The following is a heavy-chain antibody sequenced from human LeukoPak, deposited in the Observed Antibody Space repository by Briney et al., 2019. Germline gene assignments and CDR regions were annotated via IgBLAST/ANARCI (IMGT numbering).Heavy chain of an antibody. D-gene: IGHD3-10*01. V-gene: IGHV4-39*07. Sequence: PSETLSLTCTVSGGSISSSSYYWGWIRQPPGKGLEWIGSIYHSGSTYYNPSLKSRVTISVDTSKNQFSLKLSSVTAADTAVYYCARDRADAGSYTQGRFDPWGQGTLVTVSS. J-gene: IGHJ5*02. CDR2: IYHSGST. CDR1: GGSISSSSYY. CDR3: ARDRADAGSYTQGRFDP.